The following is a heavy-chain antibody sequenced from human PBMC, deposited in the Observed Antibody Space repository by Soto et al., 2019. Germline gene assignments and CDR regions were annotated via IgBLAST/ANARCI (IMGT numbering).Heavy chain of an antibody. CDR1: GGSISSSSYY. V-gene: IGHV4-39*01. J-gene: IGHJ4*02. CDR2: IYYSGST. D-gene: IGHD6-13*01. Sequence: SETLSLTCTVSGGSISSSSYYWGWIRQPPGKGLEWIGSIYYSGSTYYNPSLKSRVTISVDTSKNQFSLRLSSVTAADTAVYYCARGEAAVPFDYWGQGTLVTVSS. CDR3: ARGEAAVPFDY.